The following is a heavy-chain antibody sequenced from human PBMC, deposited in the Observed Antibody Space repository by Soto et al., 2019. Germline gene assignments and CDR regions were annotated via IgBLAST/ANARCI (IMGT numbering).Heavy chain of an antibody. CDR2: ISGNGADT. D-gene: IGHD6-19*01. Sequence: GGALRLSCAASRFTFSSYAMSWVHQAPGKGLEWVSAISGNGADTPCAVSVMGRFTSSRANSKDTLFLQENSLSADATAVYYRGKGRRDSGWFVCNYWDQGILVTVSS. CDR3: GKGRRDSGWFVCNY. CDR1: RFTFSSYA. V-gene: IGHV3-23*01. J-gene: IGHJ4*02.